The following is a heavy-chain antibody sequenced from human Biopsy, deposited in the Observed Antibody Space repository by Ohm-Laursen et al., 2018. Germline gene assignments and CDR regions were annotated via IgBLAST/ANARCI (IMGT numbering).Heavy chain of an antibody. CDR1: GGSISSGGSY. V-gene: IGHV4-31*01. CDR3: ARGSNEYGGLYFPH. D-gene: IGHD4-23*01. Sequence: TLSLTCPVSGGSISSGGSYWSWIRQRPGKGLEWIGYIFNSANTYYNPSLKNLITISGDTSKNQFSLKLNSVTAADTAVYYCARGSNEYGGLYFPHWGQGTLVTVSS. CDR2: IFNSANT. J-gene: IGHJ1*01.